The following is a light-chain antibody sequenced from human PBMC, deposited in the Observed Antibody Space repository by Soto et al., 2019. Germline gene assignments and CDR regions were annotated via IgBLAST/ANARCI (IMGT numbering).Light chain of an antibody. CDR1: QGISRW. V-gene: IGKV1-12*01. Sequence: DIQMTQSPSFVSASVGDRVTITCRASQGISRWLAWYQQRPGKAPELLIYGASSLQSGVPSRFRGTLSCTAFTLTIASLQPEDFATYYCQQSNSFPLTLGP. CDR2: GAS. J-gene: IGKJ3*01. CDR3: QQSNSFPLT.